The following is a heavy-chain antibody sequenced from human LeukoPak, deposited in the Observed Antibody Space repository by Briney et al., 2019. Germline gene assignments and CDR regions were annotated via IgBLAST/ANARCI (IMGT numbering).Heavy chain of an antibody. V-gene: IGHV4-34*01. CDR2: ISQSGSA. D-gene: IGHD5-18*01. J-gene: IGHJ4*02. CDR1: GGSFSGYY. CDR3: SRGRDTGMPHKGEFDY. Sequence: KPSETLSLTCAVYGGSFSGYYWSWIRQPPGKGLEWIGEISQSGSANYNPSLKSRVTMSLDTSKNQFSLKVSSVTAADTAVYYCSRGRDTGMPHKGEFDYWGQGTLVTVSS.